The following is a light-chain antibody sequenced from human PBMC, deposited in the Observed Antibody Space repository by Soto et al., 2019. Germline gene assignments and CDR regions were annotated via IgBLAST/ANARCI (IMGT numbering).Light chain of an antibody. Sequence: DIQMTQYPSTLSASVGDRVTLTCRASQTISSWLAWYQQKPGKAPKLLIYQASSLESGVPSRFSGSGSGTEFTLTISSLQPDDFATYYCQQYSSYWTFGQGTKVEIK. CDR1: QTISSW. CDR2: QAS. J-gene: IGKJ1*01. V-gene: IGKV1-5*03. CDR3: QQYSSYWT.